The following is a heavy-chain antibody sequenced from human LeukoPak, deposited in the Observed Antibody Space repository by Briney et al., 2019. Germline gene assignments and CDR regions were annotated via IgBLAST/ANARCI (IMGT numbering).Heavy chain of an antibody. CDR1: GYSFTRYW. Sequence: GESLRISCKGSGYSFTRYWISLVRQMPGKGLEWMGRIDPSDSYTNYSPSFQGHVIISTDKSISTAYLQWSSLRASDTAIYYCARLPVTGTLYFFDYWGQGALVTVSS. D-gene: IGHD1-20*01. CDR2: IDPSDSYT. CDR3: ARLPVTGTLYFFDY. V-gene: IGHV5-10-1*01. J-gene: IGHJ4*02.